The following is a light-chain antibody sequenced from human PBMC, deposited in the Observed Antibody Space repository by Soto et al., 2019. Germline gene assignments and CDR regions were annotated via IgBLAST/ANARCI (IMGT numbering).Light chain of an antibody. CDR1: SSDVGAYNY. J-gene: IGLJ3*02. CDR2: EVS. CDR3: SSYTSSRTWV. V-gene: IGLV2-14*01. Sequence: QSVLTQPASVSGSPGQSITISCTGTSSDVGAYNYVSWSQQHPGKAPKLMIYEVSNRPSGISNRFSGSKSGNTASLTISGLQAEDEADYYCSSYTSSRTWVFGGGTKLTVL.